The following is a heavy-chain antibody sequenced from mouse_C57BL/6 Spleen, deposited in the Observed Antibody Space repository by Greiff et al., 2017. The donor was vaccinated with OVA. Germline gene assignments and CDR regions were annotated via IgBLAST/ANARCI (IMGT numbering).Heavy chain of an antibody. Sequence: EVQLQQSGPELVKPGASVKMSCKASGYTFTDYNMHWVKQSHGKSLEWIGYINPNNGGTSYNQKFKGKATLTVNKSSSTAYMELRSLTSEDSAVYYCARSIYDGYMYYFDYWGQGTTLTVSS. D-gene: IGHD2-3*01. V-gene: IGHV1-22*01. CDR1: GYTFTDYN. CDR3: ARSIYDGYMYYFDY. J-gene: IGHJ2*01. CDR2: INPNNGGT.